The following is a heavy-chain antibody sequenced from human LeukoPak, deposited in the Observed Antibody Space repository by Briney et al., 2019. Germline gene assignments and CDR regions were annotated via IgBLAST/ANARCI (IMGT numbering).Heavy chain of an antibody. V-gene: IGHV4-39*01. D-gene: IGHD6-6*01. CDR3: ARISVLAARPFDY. J-gene: IGHJ4*02. CDR1: GGSISSSSYY. Sequence: SETLSLTCTVSGGSISSSSYYWDWIRQPPGKGLEWIGSIYYSGSTYYNPSLKSRVTISVDTSKNQFSLKLSSVTAADTAVYYCARISVLAARPFDYWGQGTLVTVSS. CDR2: IYYSGST.